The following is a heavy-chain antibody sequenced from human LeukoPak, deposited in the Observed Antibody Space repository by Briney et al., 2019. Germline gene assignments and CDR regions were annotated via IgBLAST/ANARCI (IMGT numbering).Heavy chain of an antibody. Sequence: GGSLRLSCAASGFTFSSYWMSWVRQAPGKGLEWVANIKQDGSDKYYVDSVKGRFTISRDNAKNSLYLQMNSLRAEDTAVYYCARVDSSSWYGYYMDVWGKGTTVTVSS. CDR3: ARVDSSSWYGYYMDV. CDR1: GFTFSSYW. J-gene: IGHJ6*03. CDR2: IKQDGSDK. D-gene: IGHD6-13*01. V-gene: IGHV3-7*01.